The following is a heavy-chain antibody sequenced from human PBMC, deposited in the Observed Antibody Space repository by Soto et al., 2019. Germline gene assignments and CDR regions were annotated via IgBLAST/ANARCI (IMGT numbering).Heavy chain of an antibody. CDR2: IYHRGST. CDR1: GGSITSYY. D-gene: IGHD3-16*01. J-gene: IGHJ4*02. V-gene: IGHV4-59*01. CDR3: ARDAGSGGFDY. Sequence: LSLTCTVSGGSITSYYWSWIRQPPGKELEWIGYIYHRGSTSYNPSLSSRVTISVDTSKNQFSLKLSSVTAADTAVYYCARDAGSGGFDYWGQGTLVTVSS.